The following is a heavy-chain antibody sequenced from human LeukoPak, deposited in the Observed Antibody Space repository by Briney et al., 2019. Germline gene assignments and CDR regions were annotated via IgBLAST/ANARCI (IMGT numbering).Heavy chain of an antibody. D-gene: IGHD5-18*01. CDR3: ARGSGILATGDGTAMVSFDY. V-gene: IGHV4-34*01. CDR2: INHSGST. CDR1: GGSFSGYY. J-gene: IGHJ4*02. Sequence: PSETLSLTCAVYGGSFSGYYWSWIRQPPGKGLEWIGEINHSGSTNYNPSLKSRVTISVDTSKNQFSLKLSSVTAADTAVYYCARGSGILATGDGTAMVSFDYWGQGTLVTVSS.